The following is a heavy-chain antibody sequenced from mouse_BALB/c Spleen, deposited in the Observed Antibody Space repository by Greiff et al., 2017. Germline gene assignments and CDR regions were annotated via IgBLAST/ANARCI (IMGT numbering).Heavy chain of an antibody. V-gene: IGHV14-3*02. CDR3: AREDGNYEGYFDV. CDR2: IDPANGNT. Sequence: EVQLQQSGAELVKPGASVKLSCTASGFNIKDTYMHWVKQRPEQGLEWIGRIDPANGNTKYDPKFQGKATITADTSSNTAYLQLSSLTSEDTAVYYCAREDGNYEGYFDVWGAGTTVTVSS. CDR1: GFNIKDTY. D-gene: IGHD2-1*01. J-gene: IGHJ1*01.